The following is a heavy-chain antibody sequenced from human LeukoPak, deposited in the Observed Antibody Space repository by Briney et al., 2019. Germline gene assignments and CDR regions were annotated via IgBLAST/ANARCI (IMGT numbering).Heavy chain of an antibody. V-gene: IGHV1-3*01. CDR2: INAGNGNT. CDR1: GYTFTSYA. D-gene: IGHD2-2*01. Sequence: EASVKVSCKAPGYTFTSYAMHWVRQAPGQRLEWMGWINAGNGNTKYSQKFQGRVTITRDTSASTAYMELSSLRSEDTAVYYCASGCSSTSCPVDYWGQGTLVTVSS. CDR3: ASGCSSTSCPVDY. J-gene: IGHJ4*02.